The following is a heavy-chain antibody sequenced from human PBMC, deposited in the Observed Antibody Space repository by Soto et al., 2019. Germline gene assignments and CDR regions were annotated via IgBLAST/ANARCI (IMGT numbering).Heavy chain of an antibody. Sequence: QVQLVQSGAEVKKPGSSVKVSCKASGGTFSSYAISWVRQAPGQGLEWMGGIIPIFGTANYAQKFQGRVTITADEATSPAYMELTSLRSEDTAVYYCARDPGIAAAGTSASYYYYGLDVWGQGTTVTVSS. V-gene: IGHV1-69*01. CDR1: GGTFSSYA. CDR3: ARDPGIAAAGTSASYYYYGLDV. D-gene: IGHD6-13*01. J-gene: IGHJ6*02. CDR2: IIPIFGTA.